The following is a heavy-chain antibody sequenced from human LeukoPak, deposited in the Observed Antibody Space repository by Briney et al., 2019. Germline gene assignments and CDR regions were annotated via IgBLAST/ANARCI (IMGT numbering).Heavy chain of an antibody. V-gene: IGHV4-34*01. CDR1: GGSFSGYY. J-gene: IGHJ4*02. Sequence: PSETLPLTCAVYGGSFSGYYWSWIRQPPGKGLEWIGEINHSGSTNYNPSLKSRVTISVDTSKNQFSLKLSSVTAADTAVYYCARAQYSSSWYDYWGQGTLVTVSS. CDR2: INHSGST. D-gene: IGHD6-13*01. CDR3: ARAQYSSSWYDY.